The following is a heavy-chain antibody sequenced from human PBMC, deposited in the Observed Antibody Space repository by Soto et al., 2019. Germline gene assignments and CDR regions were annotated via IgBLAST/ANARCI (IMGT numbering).Heavy chain of an antibody. CDR2: FIPSFPAP. J-gene: IGHJ5*02. D-gene: IGHD2-21*01. V-gene: IGHV1-69*12. CDR1: GGTIKTYT. Sequence: VQFVQSGAELKKPGSSVRVSCRASGGTIKTYTLSWVRQAPGQGLEWMGAFIPSFPAPNFAQRFQGSLTLTADESTNTGFMELSGLRPEDTALYFCATGEVVPSFPNWLDTWGQGTHVIVSS. CDR3: ATGEVVPSFPNWLDT.